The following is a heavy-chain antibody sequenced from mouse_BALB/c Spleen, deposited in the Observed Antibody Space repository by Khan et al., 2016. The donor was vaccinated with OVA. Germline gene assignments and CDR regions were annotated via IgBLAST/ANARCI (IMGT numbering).Heavy chain of an antibody. Sequence: EVELVESGGDLVKPGGSLKLSCAASGFTFSSYGMSWVRQTPDKRLEWVATISSGGSYTYYPDSVKGRFTISTDNAKNTLYLQMTSLKSEDTAMYSCTRQTPARHAMDYWGQGTSVTVSS. V-gene: IGHV5-6*01. CDR3: TRQTPARHAMDY. CDR1: GFTFSSYG. CDR2: ISSGGSYT. J-gene: IGHJ4*01.